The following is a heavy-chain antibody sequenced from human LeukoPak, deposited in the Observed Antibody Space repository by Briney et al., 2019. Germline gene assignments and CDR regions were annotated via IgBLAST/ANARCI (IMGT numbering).Heavy chain of an antibody. V-gene: IGHV4-59*01. J-gene: IGHJ1*01. CDR1: GGSISSYY. Sequence: SETLSLTCTVSGGSISSYYWSWIRQPPGKGLEWIGYIYYSGSTNYNPSRNSRVTISVDTSKNQFSLKLSSVTAADTAVYYCARAAAAAPAEYFQHWGQGTLVTVSS. D-gene: IGHD6-13*01. CDR3: ARAAAAAPAEYFQH. CDR2: IYYSGST.